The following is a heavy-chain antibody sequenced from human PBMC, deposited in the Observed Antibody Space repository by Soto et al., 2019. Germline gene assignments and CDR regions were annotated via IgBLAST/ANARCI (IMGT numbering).Heavy chain of an antibody. V-gene: IGHV3-21*01. J-gene: IGHJ6*03. D-gene: IGHD3-10*01. CDR3: ARAVGFNYYGSGRGLYYYYYMDV. CDR1: GFTFSSYS. Sequence: EVQLVESGGGLVKPGGSLRLSCAASGFTFSSYSMNWVRQAPGKGLEWVSSISSSSSYIYYADSVKGRFTISRDNAKNSLYLQMNSLRAEDTAVYYCARAVGFNYYGSGRGLYYYYYMDVWGKGTTVTVSS. CDR2: ISSSSSYI.